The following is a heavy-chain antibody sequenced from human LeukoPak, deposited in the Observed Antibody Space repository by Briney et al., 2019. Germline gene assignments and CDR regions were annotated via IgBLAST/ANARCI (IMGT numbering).Heavy chain of an antibody. CDR3: TREGITILGVVIPSAY. D-gene: IGHD3-3*01. CDR1: GFTFGDYA. CDR2: IRSKAYGGTT. V-gene: IGHV3-49*03. J-gene: IGHJ4*02. Sequence: GGSLRLSCTASGFTFGDYAMSWFRQAPGKGLEWVGFIRSKAYGGTTEYAASVKGRFTISRDDSKSIAYLQMNSLKTEDTAVYYCTREGITILGVVIPSAYWGQGTLVTVSS.